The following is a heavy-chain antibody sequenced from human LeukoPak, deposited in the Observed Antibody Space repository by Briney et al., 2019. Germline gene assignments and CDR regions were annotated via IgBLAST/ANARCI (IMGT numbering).Heavy chain of an antibody. Sequence: GESLKISCEGSGYRFASYWIGWVRQMPGKGLEWMGIIYPGDSDTRYSLSFQGQVTISADKSIATAYLQWSSLKASDTAMYYCARGNHCGSTSCALDYWGQGTLVTVSS. CDR3: ARGNHCGSTSCALDY. J-gene: IGHJ4*02. V-gene: IGHV5-51*01. D-gene: IGHD2-2*01. CDR1: GYRFASYW. CDR2: IYPGDSDT.